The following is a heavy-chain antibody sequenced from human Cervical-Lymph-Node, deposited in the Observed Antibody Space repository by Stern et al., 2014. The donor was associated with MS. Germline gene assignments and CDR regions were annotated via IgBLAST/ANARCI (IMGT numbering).Heavy chain of an antibody. Sequence: EVQLVESGGTLVQPGGSLRLSCAASGFTFSSYAMRWVRQAPGKGLECVSVSSGSDGSAFYADSVKGRFTISRDNSKNTLFLQMNSLRAEDTAVYYCAKVYGSGPFDYWGQGTLVTVSS. CDR1: GFTFSSYA. V-gene: IGHV3-23*04. CDR3: AKVYGSGPFDY. CDR2: SSGSDGSA. J-gene: IGHJ4*02. D-gene: IGHD6-19*01.